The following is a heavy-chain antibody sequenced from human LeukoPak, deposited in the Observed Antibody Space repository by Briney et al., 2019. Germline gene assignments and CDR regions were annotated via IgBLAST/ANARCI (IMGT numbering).Heavy chain of an antibody. CDR2: INHSGST. CDR1: GGSFGGYY. V-gene: IGHV4-34*01. D-gene: IGHD2-15*01. Sequence: SETLSLTCAVYGGSFGGYYWSWIRQPPGKGLEWIGEINHSGSTNYNPSLKSRVTISVDTSKNQFSLKLSSVTAADTAVYYCARVGWYCSGGSCYSGRYYYGMDVWGQGTTVTVSS. CDR3: ARVGWYCSGGSCYSGRYYYGMDV. J-gene: IGHJ6*02.